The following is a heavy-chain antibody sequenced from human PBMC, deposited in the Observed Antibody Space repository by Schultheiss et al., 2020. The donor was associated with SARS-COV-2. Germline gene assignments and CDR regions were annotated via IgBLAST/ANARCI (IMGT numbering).Heavy chain of an antibody. CDR3: ARRSPDIVVVVAATCFDY. V-gene: IGHV3-30-3*01. CDR1: GFTFSSYD. D-gene: IGHD2-15*01. Sequence: GGSLRLSCAASGFTFSSYDMHWVRQAPGKGLEWVAVISYDGSNKYYADSVKGRFTISRDNAKNSLYLQMNSLRAEDTAVYYCARRSPDIVVVVAATCFDYWGQGTLVTVSS. CDR2: ISYDGSNK. J-gene: IGHJ4*02.